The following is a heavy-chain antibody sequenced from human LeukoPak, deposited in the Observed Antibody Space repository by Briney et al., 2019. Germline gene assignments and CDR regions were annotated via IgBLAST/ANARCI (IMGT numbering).Heavy chain of an antibody. J-gene: IGHJ4*02. D-gene: IGHD6-13*01. CDR3: AKHPQGAAGAHFDY. Sequence: GGSLRLSCVASGFTVSSDHMSWVRQAPGKGLEWVSTISASGSRTYYTDSVKGRFSISRDNSRNTMYLQMNSLRAEDTAIYYCAKHPQGAAGAHFDYWGQGTLVTVSS. CDR2: ISASGSRT. CDR1: GFTVSSDH. V-gene: IGHV3-23*01.